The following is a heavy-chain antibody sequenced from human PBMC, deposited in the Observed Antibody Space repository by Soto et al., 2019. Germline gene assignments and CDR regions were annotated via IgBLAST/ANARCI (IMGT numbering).Heavy chain of an antibody. Sequence: PGGSLRLSCAASGFTFSSYSMNWVRQAPGKGLEWVSSISSSSYIYYADSVKGRFTISRDNAKNSLYLQMNSLRAEDTAVYYCARGYDFWSGQPTDYFDYWGQGTLVTVS. J-gene: IGHJ4*02. D-gene: IGHD3-3*01. CDR1: GFTFSSYS. CDR2: ISSSSYI. V-gene: IGHV3-21*01. CDR3: ARGYDFWSGQPTDYFDY.